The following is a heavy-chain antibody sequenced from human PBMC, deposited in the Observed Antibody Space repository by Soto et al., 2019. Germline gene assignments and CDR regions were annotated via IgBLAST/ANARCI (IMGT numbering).Heavy chain of an antibody. CDR3: ARGGDGYNFRY. Sequence: SETLSLTCAVYGGSFSGYYWSWIRQPPGKGLEWIGEINHSGSTNYNPSLKSRVTISVDTSKNQFSLKLSSVTAADTAVYYCARGGDGYNFRYWGQGTLVTVSS. V-gene: IGHV4-34*01. D-gene: IGHD5-12*01. J-gene: IGHJ4*02. CDR2: INHSGST. CDR1: GGSFSGYY.